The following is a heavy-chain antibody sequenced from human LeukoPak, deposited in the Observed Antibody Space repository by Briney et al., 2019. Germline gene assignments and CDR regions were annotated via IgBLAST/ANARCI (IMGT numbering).Heavy chain of an antibody. Sequence: GSLRLSCAASGFTFDDYTMHWVRQAPGKGLEWVSLISWDGVVTHYADSVKGRFTISRDKSKNSLYLQMNSLRPEDTAFYYCAKDLSGGSYYGPFDDWGPGSLVTVSS. CDR3: AKDLSGGSYYGPFDD. CDR2: ISWDGVVT. J-gene: IGHJ4*02. CDR1: GFTFDDYT. D-gene: IGHD1-26*01. V-gene: IGHV3-43*01.